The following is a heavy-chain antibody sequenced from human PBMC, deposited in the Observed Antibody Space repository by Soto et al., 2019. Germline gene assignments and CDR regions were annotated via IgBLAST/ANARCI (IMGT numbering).Heavy chain of an antibody. CDR3: TRRVHHSGYEPVDV. J-gene: IGHJ6*02. V-gene: IGHV3-73*01. Sequence: GSLRLSCAASGFTFSGSAMHWVRQASGKGLEWVGRIRSKANSYATAYAASVKGRFTISRDDSKNTAYLQMNSLKTEDTAVYYCTRRVHHSGYEPVDVWGQGTTVTVSS. CDR2: IRSKANSYAT. CDR1: GFTFSGSA. D-gene: IGHD5-12*01.